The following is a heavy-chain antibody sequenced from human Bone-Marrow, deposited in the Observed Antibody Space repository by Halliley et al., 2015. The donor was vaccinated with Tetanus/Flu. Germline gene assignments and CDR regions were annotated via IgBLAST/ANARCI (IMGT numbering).Heavy chain of an antibody. Sequence: TLSLTCTVSGASITGYYWSWVRQPPGKGLEYIGYIYHGGSTGSSPSLKSRVTMSVDTSKNQFSLELTSVTAADTAVYYCASPGDYFWKDGDFSPMWFDSWGQGTLVTVSS. D-gene: IGHD3-3*01. CDR1: GASITGYY. V-gene: IGHV4-59*08. CDR3: ASPGDYFWKDGDFSPMWFDS. CDR2: IYHGGST. J-gene: IGHJ5*01.